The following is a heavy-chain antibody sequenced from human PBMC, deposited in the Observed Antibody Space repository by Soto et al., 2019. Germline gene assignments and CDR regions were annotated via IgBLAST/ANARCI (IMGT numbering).Heavy chain of an antibody. Sequence: GGSLRLSCAVSGFTFSSYSMYWVRQAPGKGLEWVAVISYDGSNKYYADSVKGRFTISRDNSKNTLYLQMNSLRAEDTAVYYCAKDSGDCSSTSCYDEDGYYLYYYMDVWGKGTTVTVSS. CDR2: ISYDGSNK. J-gene: IGHJ6*03. CDR1: GFTFSSYS. D-gene: IGHD2-2*01. CDR3: AKDSGDCSSTSCYDEDGYYLYYYMDV. V-gene: IGHV3-30*18.